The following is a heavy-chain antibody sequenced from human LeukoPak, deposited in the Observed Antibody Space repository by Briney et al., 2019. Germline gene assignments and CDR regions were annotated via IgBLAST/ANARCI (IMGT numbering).Heavy chain of an antibody. CDR3: ASFTTGTTWHY. CDR1: GGTFSSYA. CDR2: INPIFGTA. J-gene: IGHJ4*02. D-gene: IGHD1-1*01. V-gene: IGHV1-69*06. Sequence: SVKVSCKASGGTFSSYAISWVRQAPGQGLEWMGGINPIFGTANYAQKFQGRVTITADKSTSTAYMELSSLRSEDTAVYYCASFTTGTTWHYWGQGTLVTVSS.